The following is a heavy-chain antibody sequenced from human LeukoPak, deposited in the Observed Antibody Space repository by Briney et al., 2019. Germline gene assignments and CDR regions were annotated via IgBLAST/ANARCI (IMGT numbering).Heavy chain of an antibody. CDR2: IVPILGIA. V-gene: IGHV1-69*04. CDR1: GGTFSSYA. Sequence: SVEVSCKASGGTFSSYAISWVRQAPGQGLEWMGRIVPILGIANYAQKFQGRVTMTRDTSTSTVYMELSSLRSEDTAVYYCARALGRYYYYMDVWGKGTTVTVSS. J-gene: IGHJ6*03. CDR3: ARALGRYYYYMDV.